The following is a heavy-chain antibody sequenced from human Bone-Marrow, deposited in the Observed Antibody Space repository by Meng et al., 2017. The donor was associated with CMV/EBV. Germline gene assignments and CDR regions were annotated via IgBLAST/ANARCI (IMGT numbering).Heavy chain of an antibody. Sequence: SETLSLTCTVSGGSISSSSYYWGWLRQPPGKGLEWIGSIYYSGSTYYNPSLKSRVTISVDTSKNQFSLMLRSVTAADTAVYCGARERDTRGAVAGTTPFDYWGQGTLVTVSS. CDR1: GGSISSSSYY. J-gene: IGHJ4*02. CDR3: ARERDTRGAVAGTTPFDY. CDR2: IYYSGST. D-gene: IGHD6-19*01. V-gene: IGHV4-39*01.